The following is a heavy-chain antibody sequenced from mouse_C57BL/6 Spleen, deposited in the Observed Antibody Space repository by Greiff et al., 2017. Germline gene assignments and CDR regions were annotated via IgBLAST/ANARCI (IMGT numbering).Heavy chain of an antibody. CDR1: GYAFTNYL. Sequence: VQLQQSGAELVRPGTSVKVSCKASGYAFTNYLIEWVKQRPGQGLEWIGVINPGSGGTNYNEKFKGKATLTADKSSSTAYMHISSLTSESSAFYFCASDDYVPGFDYWGQGTTLTVSS. CDR3: ASDDYVPGFDY. J-gene: IGHJ2*01. D-gene: IGHD2-4*01. CDR2: INPGSGGT. V-gene: IGHV1-54*01.